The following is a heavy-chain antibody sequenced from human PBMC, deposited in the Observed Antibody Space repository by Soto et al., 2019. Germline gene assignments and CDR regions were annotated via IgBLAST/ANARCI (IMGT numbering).Heavy chain of an antibody. CDR2: IYWDDDK. Sequence: QITLKESGPTLVKPTQTLTLTCTFSGFSISTSGVGVGWIRQPPGKALEWLALIYWDDDKRYSPSLKSRLTIPKETSKTQVVLTMTNMDLVETATYSCVHRLGSNNCFDYWGQGTLVTVSS. V-gene: IGHV2-5*02. CDR3: VHRLGSNNCFDY. D-gene: IGHD1-1*01. J-gene: IGHJ4*02. CDR1: GFSISTSGVG.